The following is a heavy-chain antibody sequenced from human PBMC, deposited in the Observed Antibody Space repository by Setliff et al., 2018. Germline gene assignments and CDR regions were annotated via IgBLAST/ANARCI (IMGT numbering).Heavy chain of an antibody. CDR3: ARGRGAIDY. CDR2: IFYSGST. D-gene: IGHD1-26*01. Sequence: SETLSLTCTVSGASVNSDNNYWTWIRQPPGKGLEWIGYIFYSGSTYYNPSLKSRVSISIDTSETLFSLKLNSVTAADTAVYYCARGRGAIDYWGQGTLVTVSS. V-gene: IGHV4-30-4*08. J-gene: IGHJ4*02. CDR1: GASVNSDNNY.